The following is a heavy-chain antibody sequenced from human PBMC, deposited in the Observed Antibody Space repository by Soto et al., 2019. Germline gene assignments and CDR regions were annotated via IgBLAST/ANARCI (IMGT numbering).Heavy chain of an antibody. Sequence: ASVNVSFKASGYTFTGYYMHWVRQAPGQGLEWMGWINPNSGGTNYAQKFQGRVTMTSDTSISTAYMELIRLRSDDTSVYYCASVGSVNHYGMDVWGQWTTVTVSS. D-gene: IGHD3-10*01. CDR1: GYTFTGYY. V-gene: IGHV1-2*02. CDR2: INPNSGGT. J-gene: IGHJ6*02. CDR3: ASVGSVNHYGMDV.